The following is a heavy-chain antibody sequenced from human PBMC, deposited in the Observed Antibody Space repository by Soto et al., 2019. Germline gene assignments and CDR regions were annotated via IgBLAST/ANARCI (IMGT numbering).Heavy chain of an antibody. CDR2: ISSSSTI. Sequence: QPGGSLRLSCAASGFTFSSYSMNWVRQAPGKGLEWVSYISSSSTIYYADSVKGRFTISRDNAKNSLYLQMNSLRAEDTAVYYCARDYSSYGPFDYWGQGTLVTVSS. J-gene: IGHJ4*02. CDR1: GFTFSSYS. V-gene: IGHV3-48*01. CDR3: ARDYSSYGPFDY. D-gene: IGHD5-18*01.